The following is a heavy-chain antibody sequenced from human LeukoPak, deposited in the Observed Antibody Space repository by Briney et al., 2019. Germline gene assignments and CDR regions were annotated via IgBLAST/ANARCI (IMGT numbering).Heavy chain of an antibody. J-gene: IGHJ4*02. CDR1: GYTFTSYG. D-gene: IGHD3-3*01. Sequence: GASVKVSCKASGYTFTSYGISWVRQAPGQGLEWMGWISAYNGNTNYAQKLQGRVTMTTDTSTSTAYMELRSLRSDDTAVYYCARDLQGTIFGVVIMGDYWGQGTLVTVSS. V-gene: IGHV1-18*01. CDR2: ISAYNGNT. CDR3: ARDLQGTIFGVVIMGDY.